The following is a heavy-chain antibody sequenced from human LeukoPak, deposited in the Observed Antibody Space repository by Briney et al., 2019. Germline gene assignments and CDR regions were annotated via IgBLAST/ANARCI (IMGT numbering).Heavy chain of an antibody. J-gene: IGHJ4*02. Sequence: SETLSLTCAVYGGSFSGYYWSWIRQPPGKGLEWIGEINHSGSTNYNPSLKSRVTISVDTSKNQFPLKLSSVTAADTAVYYCASLPYCTNGVCSTNYFDYWGQGTLVTVSS. CDR2: INHSGST. V-gene: IGHV4-34*01. D-gene: IGHD2-8*01. CDR1: GGSFSGYY. CDR3: ASLPYCTNGVCSTNYFDY.